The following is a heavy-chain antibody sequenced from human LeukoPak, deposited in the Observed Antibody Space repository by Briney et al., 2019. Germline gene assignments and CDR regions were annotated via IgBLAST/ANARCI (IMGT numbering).Heavy chain of an antibody. V-gene: IGHV3-23*01. J-gene: IGHJ4*02. CDR1: GFTFSSYA. Sequence: GGSLRLSCGASGFTFSSYAMSWVRQAPGKGLEWVSANSGSGGSTYYADSVKGRFTISRDNSKNTLYLQMNSLRAEDTAMYFCARGYSGSYRVDYWGQGALVSVSS. CDR3: ARGYSGSYRVDY. CDR2: NSGSGGST. D-gene: IGHD1-26*01.